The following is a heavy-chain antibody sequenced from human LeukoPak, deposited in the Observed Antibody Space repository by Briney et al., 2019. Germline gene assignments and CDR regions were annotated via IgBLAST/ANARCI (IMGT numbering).Heavy chain of an antibody. D-gene: IGHD2-2*01. CDR3: ARHWCTSASCYSLFDY. J-gene: IGHJ4*02. V-gene: IGHV4-39*01. Sequence: PSETLSLTCTVSGGSISSSSYYWGWIRQPPGKGLEWIGSIYYSGSTYYNPSLKSRVTISVDTSKNQFSLKLSSVTAADMAMYYCARHWCTSASCYSLFDYWGQGTLVTVSS. CDR1: GGSISSSSYY. CDR2: IYYSGST.